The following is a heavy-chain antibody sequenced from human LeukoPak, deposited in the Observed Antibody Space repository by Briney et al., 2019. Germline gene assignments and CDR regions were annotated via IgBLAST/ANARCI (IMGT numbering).Heavy chain of an antibody. V-gene: IGHV1-2*02. J-gene: IGHJ4*02. Sequence: APVKVSCKASGYTFTGYYMHWVRQAPGQGLEWMGWINPNSGGTNYAQKFQGRVTMTRDTSISTAYMELSRLRSDGTAVYYCAREDPYGDYYFDYWGQGTLVTVSS. CDR3: AREDPYGDYYFDY. CDR1: GYTFTGYY. CDR2: INPNSGGT. D-gene: IGHD4-17*01.